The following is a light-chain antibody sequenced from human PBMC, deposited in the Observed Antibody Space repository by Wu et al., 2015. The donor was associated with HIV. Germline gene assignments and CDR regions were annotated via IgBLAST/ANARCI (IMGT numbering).Light chain of an antibody. V-gene: IGKV3-11*01. CDR1: QNIKNY. Sequence: PGERATLSCRASQNIKNYLAWYQHKPGQAPRLLIYDASNRATGIPARFSGSGSGTDFTLTISSLEPEDFAVYYCQQRSNWPPVTFGQGTRLEIK. CDR3: QQRSNWPPVT. J-gene: IGKJ5*01. CDR2: DAS.